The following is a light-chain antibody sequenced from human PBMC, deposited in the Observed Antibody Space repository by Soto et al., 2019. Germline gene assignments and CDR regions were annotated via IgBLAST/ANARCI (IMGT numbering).Light chain of an antibody. CDR3: QSYDSSQSGYV. CDR1: SSNIGAGFD. CDR2: GNS. V-gene: IGLV1-40*01. J-gene: IGLJ1*01. Sequence: QTVVTQPPSVSGAPGQRVTISCTGSSSNIGAGFDVHWYHQIAGTAPKLLIYGNSNRPSGVPDRFSGSKSGTSASLAITGLQAEDEADYYCQSYDSSQSGYVFGTGTMLTVL.